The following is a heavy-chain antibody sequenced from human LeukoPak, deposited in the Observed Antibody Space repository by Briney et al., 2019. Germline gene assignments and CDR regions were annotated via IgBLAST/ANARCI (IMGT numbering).Heavy chain of an antibody. CDR3: ARGVVVADY. D-gene: IGHD2-15*01. CDR1: GGSFSGYY. Sequence: SETLSLTCAVYGGSFSGYYWSWIRQPPGKGLEWIGEINHSGSTNYNPSLKSRVTISVDTSKNQFSLKLSSVTAADTAVYYCARGVVVADYWGQGTLVTVSS. CDR2: INHSGST. V-gene: IGHV4-34*01. J-gene: IGHJ4*02.